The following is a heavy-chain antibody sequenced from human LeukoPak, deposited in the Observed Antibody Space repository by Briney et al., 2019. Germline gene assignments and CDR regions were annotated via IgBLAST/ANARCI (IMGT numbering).Heavy chain of an antibody. D-gene: IGHD2-15*01. CDR2: IYYSGST. CDR1: GGSISSYC. Sequence: SETLSLTCTVSGGSISSYCWSWIRQPPGKGLEWIGYIYYSGSTNYNPSLKSRVTISVDPSKNQFSLKLSSVTAADTAVYYCAREKGGGYYYYYMDVWGKGTTVTVSS. CDR3: AREKGGGYYYYYMDV. J-gene: IGHJ6*03. V-gene: IGHV4-59*01.